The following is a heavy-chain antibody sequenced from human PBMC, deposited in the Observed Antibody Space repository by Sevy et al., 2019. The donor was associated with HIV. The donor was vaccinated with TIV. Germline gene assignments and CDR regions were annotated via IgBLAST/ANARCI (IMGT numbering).Heavy chain of an antibody. CDR1: GFSFSNYN. Sequence: GGSLRLSCTGSGFSFSNYNMNWVRQAPGKGPEWVSSMSSGSDHIYYADSVKGRFTVSRDNAKNSLYLQMDSLRAEDTAVYYCAGSSGYYFRFHFWGLGSLVTVSS. D-gene: IGHD3-22*01. J-gene: IGHJ4*02. CDR3: AGSSGYYFRFHF. CDR2: MSSGSDHI. V-gene: IGHV3-21*01.